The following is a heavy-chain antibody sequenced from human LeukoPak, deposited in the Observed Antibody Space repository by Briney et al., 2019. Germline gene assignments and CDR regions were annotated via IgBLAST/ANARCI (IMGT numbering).Heavy chain of an antibody. V-gene: IGHV3-30*02. CDR3: ATGVRSGWYGSVDY. D-gene: IGHD6-19*01. Sequence: GGSLRLSCAASGFTFSSYGMHWVRQAPGKGLEWVAFIRYDGSNKYYVDSVRGRFTISRDNSKNTLYLQMNSLRAEDTAVYCATGVRSGWYGSVDYLGQGTLVTVSS. CDR2: IRYDGSNK. J-gene: IGHJ4*02. CDR1: GFTFSSYG.